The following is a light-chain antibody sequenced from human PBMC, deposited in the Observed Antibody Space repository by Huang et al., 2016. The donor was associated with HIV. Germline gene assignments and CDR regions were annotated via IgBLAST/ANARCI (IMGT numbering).Light chain of an antibody. CDR3: QQYNNWPPIT. CDR2: GAS. J-gene: IGKJ5*01. CDR1: QSVSSN. V-gene: IGKV3-15*01. Sequence: EIVMTQSPVTLSVSPGERATLSCRASQSVSSNLAWYKQKPGQAPRRLIYGASTRATVGPARCSGSGSGTEFTLTISSLQSEDFALYYCQQYNNWPPITFGQGTRLEIK.